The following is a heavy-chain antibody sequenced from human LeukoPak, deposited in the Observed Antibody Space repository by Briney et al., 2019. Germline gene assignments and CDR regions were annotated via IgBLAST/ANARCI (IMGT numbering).Heavy chain of an antibody. CDR1: GYTFTTYW. Sequence: GESMKISFKGSGYTFTTYWIAWVRQMPGKGLEWMGIIYPGDSDTRYSPSFQGQVTISADKSISTAYLQWSSLKASDTAMFYCARLGITGATLYYFDYWGQGTLVTVSS. J-gene: IGHJ4*02. V-gene: IGHV5-51*01. CDR3: ARLGITGATLYYFDY. CDR2: IYPGDSDT. D-gene: IGHD1-20*01.